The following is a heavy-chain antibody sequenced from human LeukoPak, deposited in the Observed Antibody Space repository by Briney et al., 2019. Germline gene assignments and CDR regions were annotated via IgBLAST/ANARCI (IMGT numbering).Heavy chain of an antibody. CDR3: ARLSIVAHIGDY. D-gene: IGHD5-12*01. V-gene: IGHV4-59*08. CDR1: GDSVSFSY. Sequence: PSETLSLTCAVSGDSVSFSYWSWIRQPPGKGLEWIGYVFHTGDSNCNPSLKRRVTMSLDTSKNQLSLRLTSVTAADTAVYYCARLSIVAHIGDYWGQGTLVTVSS. CDR2: VFHTGDS. J-gene: IGHJ4*02.